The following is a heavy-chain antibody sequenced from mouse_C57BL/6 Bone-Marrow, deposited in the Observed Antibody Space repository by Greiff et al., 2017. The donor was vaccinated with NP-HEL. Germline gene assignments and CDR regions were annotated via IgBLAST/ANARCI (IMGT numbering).Heavy chain of an antibody. D-gene: IGHD4-1*01. Sequence: EVQLKESGAELVRPGASVKLSCTASGFNIKDDYMHWVKQRPEQGLERIGWIDPENGDTEYASKFQGKATITADTSSNTAYLQLSSLTSEDTAVYYCTNQTGTRDYWGQGTTLTVSS. J-gene: IGHJ2*01. CDR1: GFNIKDDY. CDR3: TNQTGTRDY. V-gene: IGHV14-4*01. CDR2: IDPENGDT.